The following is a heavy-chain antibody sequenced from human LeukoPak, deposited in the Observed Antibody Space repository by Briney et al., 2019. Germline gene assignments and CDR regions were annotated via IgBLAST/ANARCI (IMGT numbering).Heavy chain of an antibody. CDR2: MSYDGSNK. CDR3: ARVAASGPTGWFDS. V-gene: IGHV3-30-3*01. D-gene: IGHD3-10*01. Sequence: TGGSLRLSCAGSGFIFSSYSMNWVRQAPGKGLEWVALMSYDGSNKYYADSVKGRFTISRDNPKNTLYLQMNSLRAEDTAVYYCARVAASGPTGWFDSWGQGTLVIVSS. CDR1: GFIFSSYS. J-gene: IGHJ5*01.